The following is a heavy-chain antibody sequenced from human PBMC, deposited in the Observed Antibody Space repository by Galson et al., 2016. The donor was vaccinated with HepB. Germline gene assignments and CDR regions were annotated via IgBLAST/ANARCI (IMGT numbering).Heavy chain of an antibody. CDR2: ISNNGGNT. J-gene: IGHJ4*02. CDR1: GFTFKTHA. CDR3: VKVGGSGSYYTSYFDH. V-gene: IGHV3-64D*06. Sequence: SLRLSCAVSGFTFKTHAMHWVRQAPGKGLECVSTISNNGGNTNYADSVKGRFTISRDNSKNTLYLQMGSLRADDTAIYYCVKVGGSGSYYTSYFDHWGQGTLFTVSS. D-gene: IGHD3-10*01.